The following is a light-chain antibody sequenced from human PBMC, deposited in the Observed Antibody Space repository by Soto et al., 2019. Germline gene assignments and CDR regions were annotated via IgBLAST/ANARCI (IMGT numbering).Light chain of an antibody. Sequence: QSVLTQPASVSGSPGQSITITCTGTSSDIYAYNYVSWYQQHPGKAPKVVISGVNIRPSGVSSRFSGSKSGNTASLTISGLQAEDEAEYFCGSYAGSDTFVFGTGTKVPS. J-gene: IGLJ1*01. CDR1: SSDIYAYNY. V-gene: IGLV2-14*01. CDR3: GSYAGSDTFV. CDR2: GVN.